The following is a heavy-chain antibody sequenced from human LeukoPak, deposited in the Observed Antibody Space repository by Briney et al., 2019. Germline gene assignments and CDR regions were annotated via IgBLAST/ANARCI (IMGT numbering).Heavy chain of an antibody. J-gene: IGHJ5*02. CDR1: GGSISSYY. V-gene: IGHV4-59*01. CDR2: IYYSGST. CDR3: ARDEGYGEYNWFDP. Sequence: SQTLSLTCAVSGGSISSYYWSWIRQPPGKGLEWIGYIYYSGSTNYNPSLKSRVTISVDTSKNQFSLKLSSVTAADTAVYYCARDEGYGEYNWFDPWGQGTLVTVSS. D-gene: IGHD1-1*01.